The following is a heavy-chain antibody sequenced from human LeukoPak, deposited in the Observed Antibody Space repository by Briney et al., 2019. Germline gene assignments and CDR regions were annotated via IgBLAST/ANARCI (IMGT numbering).Heavy chain of an antibody. CDR3: ARAMYSSSWENWFDP. V-gene: IGHV3-21*01. CDR2: ISSSSSYI. D-gene: IGHD6-13*01. J-gene: IGHJ5*02. CDR1: GFTFSSYS. Sequence: PGGSLRLSCAASGFTFSSYSMNWVRQAPGKGLEWVSPISSSSSYIYYADSVKGRFTISRDNAKNSLYLQMNSLRAEDTAVYYCARAMYSSSWENWFDPWGQGTLVTVSS.